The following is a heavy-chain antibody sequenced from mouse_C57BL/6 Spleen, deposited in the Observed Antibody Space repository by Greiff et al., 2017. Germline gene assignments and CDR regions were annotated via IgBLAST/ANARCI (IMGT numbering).Heavy chain of an antibody. CDR3: ARGPSHYYGSSYGYFDV. CDR1: GFTFSDYY. J-gene: IGHJ1*03. Sequence: EVKLVESEGGLVQPGSSMKLSCTASGFTFSDYYMAWVRQVPEKGLEWVANINYDGSSTYYLDSLKSRFIISRDNAKNILYLQMSSLKSEDTATYYCARGPSHYYGSSYGYFDVWGTGTTVTVSS. V-gene: IGHV5-16*01. D-gene: IGHD1-1*01. CDR2: INYDGSST.